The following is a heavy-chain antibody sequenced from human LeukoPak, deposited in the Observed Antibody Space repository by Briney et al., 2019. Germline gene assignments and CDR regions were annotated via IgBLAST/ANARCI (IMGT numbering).Heavy chain of an antibody. CDR3: ARSVGGGGGYY. CDR2: IIPILGVA. D-gene: IGHD2-15*01. J-gene: IGHJ4*02. V-gene: IGHV1-69*02. Sequence: SVKVSCKASGGTFSSYTISWVRQAPGQGLEWMGRIIPILGVANYAQKFQGRVTITADKSTSTAYMELSSLRSEDTAVYYCARSVGGGGGYYWGQGTLVTVSS. CDR1: GGTFSSYT.